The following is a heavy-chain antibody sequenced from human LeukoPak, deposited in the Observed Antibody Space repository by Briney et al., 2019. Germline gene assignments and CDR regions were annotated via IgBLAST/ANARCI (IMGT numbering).Heavy chain of an antibody. CDR1: GVTFSSYA. Sequence: GGSLRLSCAASGVTFSSYAMSWVRQAPGKGLEWVSSISPGGGSTYYADSVRGRFTISRDNSKNTLYLHMNSLRAEDTAVYYCARGSRGYSYDVDYWGQGTLVIVPS. CDR2: ISPGGGST. D-gene: IGHD5-18*01. J-gene: IGHJ4*02. CDR3: ARGSRGYSYDVDY. V-gene: IGHV3-23*01.